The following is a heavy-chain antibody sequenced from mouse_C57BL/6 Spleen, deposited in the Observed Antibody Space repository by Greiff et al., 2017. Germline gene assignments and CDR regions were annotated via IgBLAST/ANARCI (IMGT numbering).Heavy chain of an antibody. CDR1: GFNIKDYY. CDR3: ARYDGYYGAY. D-gene: IGHD2-3*01. J-gene: IGHJ3*01. CDR2: IDPEDGET. V-gene: IGHV14-2*01. Sequence: EVKLQESGAELVKPGASVKLSCTASGFNIKDYYMHWVKQRTEQGLEWIGRIDPEDGETKYAPKFQGKATITADTSSNTAYLQLSSLTSEDTAVYYCARYDGYYGAYWGQGTLVTVSA.